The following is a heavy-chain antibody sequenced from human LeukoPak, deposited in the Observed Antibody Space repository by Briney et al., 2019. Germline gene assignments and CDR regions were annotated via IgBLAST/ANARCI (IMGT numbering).Heavy chain of an antibody. V-gene: IGHV1-69-2*01. Sequence: GASVKVSCKVSGYTFTDYYMHWVQQAPGKGLEWMGLVDPEDGETIYAEKFQGRVTITADESTSTAYMELSSLRSEDTAVYYCASDYSDAFDIWGQGTMVTVSS. D-gene: IGHD4-17*01. CDR2: VDPEDGET. J-gene: IGHJ3*02. CDR1: GYTFTDYY. CDR3: ASDYSDAFDI.